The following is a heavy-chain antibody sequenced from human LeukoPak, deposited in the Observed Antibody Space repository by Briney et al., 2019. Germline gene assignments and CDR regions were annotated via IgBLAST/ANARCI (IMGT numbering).Heavy chain of an antibody. V-gene: IGHV3-21*01. CDR3: ASNLGFGELSPDY. Sequence: GGSLRLSCAASGFTFSSYSMNWVRQAPGKGLEWVSSISSSSSYIYYAASVKGRFTISRDNAKNSLYPQMNSLRAEDTAVYYCASNLGFGELSPDYWGQGTLVTVSS. D-gene: IGHD3-10*01. J-gene: IGHJ4*02. CDR1: GFTFSSYS. CDR2: ISSSSSYI.